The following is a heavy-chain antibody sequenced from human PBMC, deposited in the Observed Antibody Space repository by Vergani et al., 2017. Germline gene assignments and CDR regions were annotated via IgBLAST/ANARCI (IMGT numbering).Heavy chain of an antibody. Sequence: QVQLVESGGGVVQPGRSLRLSCAASGFTFSSYGMHWVRQAPGKGLEWVAVISYDGSNKYYADSVKGRFTISRDNSKNTLYLQMNSLRAEDTAVYYCAKGRGDYGMDVWGQGTTVTVSS. CDR1: GFTFSSYG. CDR2: ISYDGSNK. CDR3: AKGRGDYGMDV. D-gene: IGHD3-16*01. J-gene: IGHJ6*02. V-gene: IGHV3-30*18.